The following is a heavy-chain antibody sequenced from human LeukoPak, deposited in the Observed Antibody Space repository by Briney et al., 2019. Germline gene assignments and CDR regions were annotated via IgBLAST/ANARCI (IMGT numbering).Heavy chain of an antibody. CDR3: AIWTSGNF. CDR2: MNPSGSQK. CDR1: GITFNWSW. V-gene: IGHV3-7*01. Sequence: GGSLRLSCAASGITFNWSWMNWVRQAPGKGLEWVANMNPSGSQKRYVDSVKGRFTISKDNSGTSLYLDMYSLRDEDTAIYYCAIWTSGNFWGQGTLVTVSS. J-gene: IGHJ4*02. D-gene: IGHD1-1*01.